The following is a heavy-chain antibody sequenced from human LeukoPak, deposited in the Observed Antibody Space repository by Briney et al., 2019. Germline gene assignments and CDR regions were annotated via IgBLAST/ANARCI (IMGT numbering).Heavy chain of an antibody. CDR1: GGSISSGSYY. V-gene: IGHV4-61*02. CDR3: ARVVAALLDNWFDP. D-gene: IGHD2-15*01. CDR2: IYTSGST. J-gene: IGHJ5*02. Sequence: SQTLSLTCTVSGGSISSGSYYWSWIRQPAGKGLEWIGRIYTSGSTNYNPSLKSRVTISVDTSKNQFSLKLSSVTAADTAVYYCARVVAALLDNWFDPWGQGTLVTVPS.